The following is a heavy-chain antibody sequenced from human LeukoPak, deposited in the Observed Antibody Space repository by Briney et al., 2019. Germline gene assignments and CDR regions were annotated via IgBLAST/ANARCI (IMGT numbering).Heavy chain of an antibody. V-gene: IGHV1-69*01. D-gene: IGHD2-15*01. CDR3: AGSSYCSGGSCYYAGMDV. J-gene: IGHJ6*02. Sequence: SVKVSCKASGGTFSSYAISWVRQAPGQGLDWMGGIIPIFGTANYAQKFQGRVTITADESTSTAYMELSSLRSEDTAVYYCAGSSYCSGGSCYYAGMDVWGQGTTVTVSS. CDR2: IIPIFGTA. CDR1: GGTFSSYA.